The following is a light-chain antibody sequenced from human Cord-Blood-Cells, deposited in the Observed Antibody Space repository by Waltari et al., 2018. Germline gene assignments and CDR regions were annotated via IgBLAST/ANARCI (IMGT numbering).Light chain of an antibody. J-gene: IGKJ1*01. V-gene: IGKV1-5*03. CDR1: QSISSW. CDR2: KAS. Sequence: EIHMTQAHSTLSASVGDRVTITCRASQSISSWLAWYQQKPGKAPKLLIYKASSLESGVPSRFSGSGSGTEFTLTISSLQPDDFATYYCQQYNSYSRTFGKGTKVEIK. CDR3: QQYNSYSRT.